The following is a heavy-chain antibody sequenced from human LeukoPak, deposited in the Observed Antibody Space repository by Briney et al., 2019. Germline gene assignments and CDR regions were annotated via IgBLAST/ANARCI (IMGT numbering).Heavy chain of an antibody. D-gene: IGHD1-26*01. Sequence: SGGSLRLSCAASGFTFSSYWMHWVRQAPGKGLVWVSRIHSDGSSTNYADSAKGRFTISRDNAKNTLYLHMNSLRAEDTAVYYCAKDRLSGSYYDGAFDIWGQGTMVTVSS. CDR2: IHSDGSST. CDR1: GFTFSSYW. CDR3: AKDRLSGSYYDGAFDI. J-gene: IGHJ3*02. V-gene: IGHV3-74*01.